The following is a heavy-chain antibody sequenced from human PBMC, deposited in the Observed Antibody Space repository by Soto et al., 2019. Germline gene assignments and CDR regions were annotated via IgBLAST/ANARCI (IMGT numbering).Heavy chain of an antibody. J-gene: IGHJ6*02. V-gene: IGHV1-46*01. D-gene: IGHD3-3*01. CDR1: GYTFTSYY. CDR2: INPSGGST. CDR3: ARSLTIFEMDV. Sequence: ASVKVSCKASGYTFTSYYMHWARQAPGQGLEWMGIINPSGGSTSYAQKFQGRVTMTRDTSTSTVYMELSSLRSEDTAVYYCARSLTIFEMDVWGQGTTVTVSS.